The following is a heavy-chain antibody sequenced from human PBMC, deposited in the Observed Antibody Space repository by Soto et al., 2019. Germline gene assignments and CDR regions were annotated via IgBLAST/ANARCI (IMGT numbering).Heavy chain of an antibody. V-gene: IGHV3-21*01. Sequence: EVQLVESGGGLVKPGGSLRLSCAASGFTFSSYSMNWVRQAPGKGLEWVSSISSSSSYLYYADSVKGRFTISRDNAKNSLYLQMNSLRAEDTAVYYCARDSNWAHFDYWGQGTLVTVSS. CDR1: GFTFSSYS. J-gene: IGHJ4*02. CDR2: ISSSSSYL. CDR3: ARDSNWAHFDY. D-gene: IGHD4-4*01.